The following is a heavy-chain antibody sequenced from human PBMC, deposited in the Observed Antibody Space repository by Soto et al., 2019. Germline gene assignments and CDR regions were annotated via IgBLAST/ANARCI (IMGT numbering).Heavy chain of an antibody. J-gene: IGHJ6*02. D-gene: IGHD6-13*01. CDR3: ARDHGSSWHLGGAFYYYGMDV. V-gene: IGHV3-30*19. CDR2: ISYDGSHK. Sequence: QVQLVESGGGVVQPGRSLRLSCAASGFTFSTYGMHWVRQAPGKGLEWVAVISYDGSHKYYADSVKGRFTISRDNSKNTLYLQLNSLRPEDTAVYYCARDHGSSWHLGGAFYYYGMDVWGQGTTVTVSS. CDR1: GFTFSTYG.